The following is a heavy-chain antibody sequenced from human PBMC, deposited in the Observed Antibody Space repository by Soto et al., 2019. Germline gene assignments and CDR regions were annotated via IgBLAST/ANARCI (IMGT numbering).Heavy chain of an antibody. CDR1: GFTFSSYA. CDR3: ARDRYYDSSGYSNGMDV. Sequence: QVQLVESGGGVVQPGRSLRLSCAASGFTFSSYAMHWVRQAPGKGLEWVAVISYDGSNKYYADSVKGRFTISRDNSKNTLYLQMNSVRAEDTAVYYCARDRYYDSSGYSNGMDVWGQGTTVTVS. V-gene: IGHV3-30-3*01. CDR2: ISYDGSNK. D-gene: IGHD3-22*01. J-gene: IGHJ6*02.